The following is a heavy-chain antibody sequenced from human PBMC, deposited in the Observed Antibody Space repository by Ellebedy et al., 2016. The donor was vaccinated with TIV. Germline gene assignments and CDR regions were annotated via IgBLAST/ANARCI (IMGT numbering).Heavy chain of an antibody. J-gene: IGHJ6*02. CDR3: ARDREYQLLSTIYYYYGMDV. CDR2: ISAYNGNT. Sequence: ASVKVSXKASGGTFSSYAISWVRQAPGQGLEWMGWISAYNGNTNYAQKLQGRVTMTTDTSTSTAYMELRSLRSDDTAVYYCARDREYQLLSTIYYYYGMDVWGQGTTVTVSS. D-gene: IGHD2-2*01. CDR1: GGTFSSYA. V-gene: IGHV1-18*01.